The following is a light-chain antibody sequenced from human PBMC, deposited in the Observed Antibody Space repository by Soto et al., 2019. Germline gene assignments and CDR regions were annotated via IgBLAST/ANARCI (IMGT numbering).Light chain of an antibody. CDR2: DAS. J-gene: IGKJ5*01. CDR1: QDISHY. CDR3: QQYDDLPIT. Sequence: IQLTRAPTSLSASVGDTVTNTCQASQDISHYLNWYQQKPGKALKLLIYDASNLHPGVPSRFRGSGSGTEFSFNITSLQPEDVATYYCQQYDDLPITFGQGTRLEIK. V-gene: IGKV1-33*01.